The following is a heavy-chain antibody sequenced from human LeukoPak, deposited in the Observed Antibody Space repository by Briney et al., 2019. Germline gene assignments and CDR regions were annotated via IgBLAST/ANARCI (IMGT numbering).Heavy chain of an antibody. J-gene: IGHJ4*02. CDR2: ISYDGSNK. V-gene: IGHV3-30*04. CDR3: ARAKYSYGLLDY. Sequence: GGSLRLSCAASGFAFSTYAMTWVRQAPGKGLEWVAFISYDGSNKYYADSVKGRFTTSRDNSKNTLYLQMNSLRAEDTAVYYCARAKYSYGLLDYWGQGTLVTVSS. CDR1: GFAFSTYA. D-gene: IGHD5-18*01.